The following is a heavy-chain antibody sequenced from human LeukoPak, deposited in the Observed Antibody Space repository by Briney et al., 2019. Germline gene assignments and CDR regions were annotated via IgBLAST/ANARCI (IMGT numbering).Heavy chain of an antibody. CDR1: GVSISSYY. D-gene: IGHD2-15*01. Sequence: SETPSLTCTVSGVSISSYYGSWVRQPPGKGLEGVGYIYTSGSTNYNPSLNSRVTISVDPSKHQFSLKLSSVTAADTAVYYCARHSGSWGQGTLVTVSS. CDR2: IYTSGST. CDR3: ARHSGS. J-gene: IGHJ4*02. V-gene: IGHV4-4*09.